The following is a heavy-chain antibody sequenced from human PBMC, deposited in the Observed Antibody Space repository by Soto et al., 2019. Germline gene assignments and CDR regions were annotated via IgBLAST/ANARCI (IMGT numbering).Heavy chain of an antibody. Sequence: PGGSLRLSCAASGFTFSSYSMNWVRQAPGKGLEWVSYISSSSSTIYYADSVKGRFTISRDNAKNSLYLQMNSLRDKDTAVYYCARGGSIAADDYYYYGMDVWGQGTTVTVSS. V-gene: IGHV3-48*02. J-gene: IGHJ6*02. CDR1: GFTFSSYS. CDR2: ISSSSSTI. D-gene: IGHD6-6*01. CDR3: ARGGSIAADDYYYYGMDV.